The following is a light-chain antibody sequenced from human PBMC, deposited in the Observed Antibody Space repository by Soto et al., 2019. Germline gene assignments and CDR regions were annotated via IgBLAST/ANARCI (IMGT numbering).Light chain of an antibody. CDR2: DAS. Sequence: TVTNTCQASQNINNYLNWYQQKPGRAPKILIYDASNLEAGVPSRFRVSGSGTDFTSSIIRVSPEDGATDHCQPYENRRTFGQGTRLEIK. V-gene: IGKV1-33*01. J-gene: IGKJ5*01. CDR1: QNINNY. CDR3: QPYENRRT.